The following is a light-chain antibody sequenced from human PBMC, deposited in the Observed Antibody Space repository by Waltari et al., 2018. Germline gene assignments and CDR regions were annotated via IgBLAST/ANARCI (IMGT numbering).Light chain of an antibody. J-gene: IGLJ3*02. CDR2: RNN. CDR1: SSTIGSNY. Sequence: QSVLTQPPSTSGAPGQRVAISCSGSSSTIGSNYVYWYQQLPGTAPKLLTYRNNQRPSGVPDRFSGSKSGTSASLAISGLRSEDESDYYCAVWDDSLSGPVLGGGTKLTVL. CDR3: AVWDDSLSGPV. V-gene: IGLV1-47*01.